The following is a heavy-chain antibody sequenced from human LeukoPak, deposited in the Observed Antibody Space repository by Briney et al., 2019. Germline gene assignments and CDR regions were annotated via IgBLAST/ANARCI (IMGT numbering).Heavy chain of an antibody. CDR2: IYPGDSDT. CDR1: GYNFTNFW. J-gene: IGHJ4*02. Sequence: GESLKISCKGSGYNFTNFWVGWVRQMPGKGLEWMGIIYPGDSDTRYSPSCQGQVTISADKSISTACLQWSSLKASDTAMYYCARSSVEIAAQIDYWGQGTLVTVSS. CDR3: ARSSVEIAAQIDY. D-gene: IGHD2-15*01. V-gene: IGHV5-51*01.